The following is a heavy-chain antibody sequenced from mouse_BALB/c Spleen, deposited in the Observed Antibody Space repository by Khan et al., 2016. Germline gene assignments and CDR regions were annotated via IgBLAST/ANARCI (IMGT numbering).Heavy chain of an antibody. CDR3: ARRGTMITYFDY. J-gene: IGHJ2*01. V-gene: IGHV3-2*02. D-gene: IGHD2-4*01. CDR2: INYSGST. Sequence: EVQLQESGPGLVKPSQSLSLTCTVTGYSITSDYAWNWIRQFPGNKLEWMGYINYSGSTTYYPSLKSRISISRDTSKNQFFLQLNSVTTEDTATYYCARRGTMITYFDYWGQGTTLTVSS. CDR1: GYSITSDYA.